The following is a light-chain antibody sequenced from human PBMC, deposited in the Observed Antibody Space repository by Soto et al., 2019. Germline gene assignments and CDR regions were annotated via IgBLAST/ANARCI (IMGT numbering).Light chain of an antibody. J-gene: IGKJ4*01. CDR2: DAS. CDR3: QQRSYWLT. CDR1: QSVSSY. V-gene: IGKV3-11*01. Sequence: EIVLTQSPATLSLSPGEGATLSCRASQSVSSYLAWYQQKPGQAPGLLIYDASNRATGIPARFSGSGSGTDFTLTISSLEPEDFAVYYCQQRSYWLTFGGGTKVEI.